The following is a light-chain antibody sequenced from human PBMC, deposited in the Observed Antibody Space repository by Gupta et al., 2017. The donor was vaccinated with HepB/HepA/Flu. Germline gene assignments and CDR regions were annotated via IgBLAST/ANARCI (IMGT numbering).Light chain of an antibody. J-gene: IGKJ4*01. CDR3: QQSDSVPLT. V-gene: IGKV1-39*01. CDR1: QSITTN. CDR2: DAS. Sequence: DIQMTQSPSYLSASVGDRVTITCRASQSITTNLNWYQQKPGRAPKFLIYDASSLQSGVPSRFRGSGSGTEFTLTISSLQPEDFATYYCQQSDSVPLTFGGGTKVEIK.